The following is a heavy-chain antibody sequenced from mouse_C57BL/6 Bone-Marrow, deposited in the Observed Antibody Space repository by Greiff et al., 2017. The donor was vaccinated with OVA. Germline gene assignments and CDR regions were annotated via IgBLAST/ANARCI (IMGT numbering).Heavy chain of an antibody. CDR3: ARRPDYYGTPFAY. Sequence: EVQLQQSGPVLVKPGASVKMSCKASGYTFTDYYMNWVKQSHGKSLEWIGVINPYNGGTSYNQKFKGKATLTVDKSSSTAYMELNSLTSEDSAVYYCARRPDYYGTPFAYWGQGTLVTVSA. V-gene: IGHV1-19*01. CDR1: GYTFTDYY. D-gene: IGHD1-1*01. CDR2: INPYNGGT. J-gene: IGHJ3*01.